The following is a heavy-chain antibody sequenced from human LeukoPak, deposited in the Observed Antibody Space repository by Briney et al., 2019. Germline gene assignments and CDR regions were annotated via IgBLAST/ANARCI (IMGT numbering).Heavy chain of an antibody. CDR3: ARDPPLIAAAGSRYFQH. J-gene: IGHJ1*01. CDR2: IKQDGSEK. Sequence: GPLRLSCAASGFTFSSYWMSWVRQAPGKGLEWVANIKQDGSEKYYVDSVKGRFTISRDNAKNSLYLQMNSLRAEDTAVYYCARDPPLIAAAGSRYFQHWGQGTLVTVSS. D-gene: IGHD6-13*01. CDR1: GFTFSSYW. V-gene: IGHV3-7*01.